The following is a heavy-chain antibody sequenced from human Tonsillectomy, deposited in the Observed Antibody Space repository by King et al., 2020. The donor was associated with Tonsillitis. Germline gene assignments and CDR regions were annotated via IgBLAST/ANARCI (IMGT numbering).Heavy chain of an antibody. Sequence: QLQESGPGMVKPSETLSLTCTVSGYSISSGYYWGWIRQPPGKGLEWIGSIYHSRSTYYNPSLKSRDTISVDMSKNQFSLKLRSVTAADTAVYYCARGKPSDYWGQGTLVTVSS. J-gene: IGHJ4*02. CDR1: GYSISSGYY. CDR3: ARGKPSDY. V-gene: IGHV4-38-2*02. CDR2: IYHSRST.